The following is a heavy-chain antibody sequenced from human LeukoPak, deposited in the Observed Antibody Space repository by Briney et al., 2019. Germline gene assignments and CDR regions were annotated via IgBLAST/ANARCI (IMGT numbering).Heavy chain of an antibody. D-gene: IGHD3-22*01. CDR1: GVSIISYY. Sequence: SETLSLTCTVSGVSIISYYWSWIRQPPGKGLEWIAFIHSSGSTGYNPSLKSRFTLSLDTSKNQFSLKLSSVTAADTAVYYCAMTYYYDSSLHYFDYWGQGTLVTVSS. CDR2: IHSSGST. V-gene: IGHV4-59*08. J-gene: IGHJ4*02. CDR3: AMTYYYDSSLHYFDY.